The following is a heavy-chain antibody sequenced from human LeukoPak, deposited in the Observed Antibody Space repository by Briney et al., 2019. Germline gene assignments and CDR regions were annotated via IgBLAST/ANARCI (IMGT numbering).Heavy chain of an antibody. V-gene: IGHV3-23*01. CDR2: IDYSGGSS. CDR3: ARDAEVVVAASFLYNAFDI. CDR1: GFTLSSYE. Sequence: SGGSLRLSCTVSGFTLSSYEMSWIRQAPGKGLEWVSSIDYSGGSSYYADSVKGRFTISRDDSKNTLYLQLNSLRAEDTAVYYCARDAEVVVAASFLYNAFDIWGQGTMVTVSS. J-gene: IGHJ3*02. D-gene: IGHD2-15*01.